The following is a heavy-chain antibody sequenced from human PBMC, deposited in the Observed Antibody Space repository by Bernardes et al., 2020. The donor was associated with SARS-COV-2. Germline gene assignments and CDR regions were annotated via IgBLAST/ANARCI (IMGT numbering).Heavy chain of an antibody. CDR1: GFTFSSYW. CDR2: INSDGSST. D-gene: IGHD3-3*01. CDR3: AMMGDFWSGYYGDDY. J-gene: IGHJ4*02. V-gene: IGHV3-74*01. Sequence: GGSLRLSCAASGFTFSSYWMHWVRQAPGKGLVWVSRINSDGSSTSYADSVKGRFTISRDNAKNTLYLQMNSLRAEDTAVYYCAMMGDFWSGYYGDDYWGQGTLVTVSS.